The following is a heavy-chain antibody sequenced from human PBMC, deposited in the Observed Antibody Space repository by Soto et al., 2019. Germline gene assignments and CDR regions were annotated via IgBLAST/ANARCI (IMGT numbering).Heavy chain of an antibody. CDR1: GFRFSYYP. Sequence: GGSLRLSCVASGFRFSYYPLNWVRQAPGQGLEWVANINRRGTSTNYVDSVRGRFSTSRDNAKNSLYLQMTSLRAEDTAVYYCARGDRGYWGQGTLVTVSS. CDR2: INRRGTST. D-gene: IGHD3-10*01. V-gene: IGHV3-7*03. J-gene: IGHJ4*02. CDR3: ARGDRGY.